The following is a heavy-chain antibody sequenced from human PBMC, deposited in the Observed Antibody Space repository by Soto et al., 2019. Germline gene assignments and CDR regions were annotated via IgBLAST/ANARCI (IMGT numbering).Heavy chain of an antibody. Sequence: GGSLRLSCAASGFTFSSFEMNWVRQAPGKGLEWVSKIGSSGSTIWYADSVKGRFTISRDNAKNSLYLQMNSLRGEDTAVYYCARDTYSSSYYFDSWGQGTMVTVYS. J-gene: IGHJ4*02. V-gene: IGHV3-48*03. CDR1: GFTFSSFE. CDR3: ARDTYSSSYYFDS. CDR2: IGSSGSTI. D-gene: IGHD6-6*01.